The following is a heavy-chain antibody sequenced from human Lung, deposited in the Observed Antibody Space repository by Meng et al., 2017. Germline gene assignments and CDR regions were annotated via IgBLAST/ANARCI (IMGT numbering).Heavy chain of an antibody. CDR2: IYNSGST. CDR1: GGSISSSNYY. Sequence: QVQRQESGPGLVKPSQTLSLTCTVSGGSISSSNYYWSWIRQPPGKGLEWSGHIYNSGSTYYNPPLKSRITISVDTSKNQFSLKLSSVTAADTAVYYCARGQKGYFDLWGRGTLVTVSS. J-gene: IGHJ2*01. CDR3: ARGQKGYFDL. V-gene: IGHV4-30-4*01.